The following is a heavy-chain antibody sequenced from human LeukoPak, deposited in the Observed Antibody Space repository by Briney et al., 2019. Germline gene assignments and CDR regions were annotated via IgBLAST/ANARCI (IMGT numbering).Heavy chain of an antibody. CDR3: ARAQTLFWEFDGFDI. CDR1: GFTFSSHS. CDR2: MTVTNKI. V-gene: IGHV3-69-1*01. J-gene: IGHJ3*02. D-gene: IGHD3-3*01. Sequence: PGGSLRLSCAASGFTFSSHSINWVRQAPGKGLEWIATMTVTNKIYYADSVKGRFTISRDNAENSVYLQMNSLRDKDTAVYSCARAQTLFWEFDGFDIWGRGTKVTVSS.